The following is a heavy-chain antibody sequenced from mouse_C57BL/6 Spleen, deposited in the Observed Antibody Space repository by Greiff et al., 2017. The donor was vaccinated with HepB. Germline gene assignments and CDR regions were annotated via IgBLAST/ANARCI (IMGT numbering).Heavy chain of an antibody. J-gene: IGHJ3*01. D-gene: IGHD2-12*01. V-gene: IGHV7-3*01. CDR1: GFTFTDYY. CDR3: ARGDDRAWFAY. CDR2: IRNKANGYTT. Sequence: EVKLMESGGGLVQPGGSLSLSCAASGFTFTDYYMSWVRQPPGKALEWLGFIRNKANGYTTEYSASVKGRFTISRDNSQSILYLQMNTLRAEDSATYYCARGDDRAWFAYWGQGTLVTVSA.